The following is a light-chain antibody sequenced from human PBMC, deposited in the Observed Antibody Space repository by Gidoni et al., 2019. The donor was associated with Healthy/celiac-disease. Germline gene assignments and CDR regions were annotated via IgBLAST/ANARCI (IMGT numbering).Light chain of an antibody. CDR3: QKYNSAPRT. Sequence: IQITQSPSSLSASVGDRVTIPCRASQGISNYLAWYQQKPGKVPKLLIYAASTLQSGVPSRFSGSGSGTDFTLTISSLQPEDVATYYCQKYNSAPRTFGQGTKVEIK. CDR2: AAS. CDR1: QGISNY. J-gene: IGKJ1*01. V-gene: IGKV1-27*01.